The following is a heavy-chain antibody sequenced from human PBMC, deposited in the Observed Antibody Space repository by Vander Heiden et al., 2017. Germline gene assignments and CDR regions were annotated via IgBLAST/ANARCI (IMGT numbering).Heavy chain of an antibody. CDR3: ARHEYSSTSIDY. V-gene: IGHV3-21*01. D-gene: IGHD6-6*01. Sequence: EVQLVESGGGLVKPGRSLRLSCAASGFTFSSYSMNWVRQAPGKGLEWVSSISSSSSYIYYADSVKGRFTISRDNAKNSLYLQMNSLRAEDTAVYYCARHEYSSTSIDYWGQGTLVTVSS. CDR1: GFTFSSYS. J-gene: IGHJ4*02. CDR2: ISSSSSYI.